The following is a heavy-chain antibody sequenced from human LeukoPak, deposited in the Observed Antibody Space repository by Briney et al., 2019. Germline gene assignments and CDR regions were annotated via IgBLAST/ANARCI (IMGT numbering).Heavy chain of an antibody. CDR3: AKDRTAASSMVYYFDY. CDR2: ISGSGGST. J-gene: IGHJ4*02. Sequence: GGSLRLSCAASGFTFSSYAMSWVRQAPGKGLEWVSAISGSGGSTYYADSVKGRFTISRDNSKNTLYLQMNNLRAEDPAVYYCAKDRTAASSMVYYFDYWGQGTLVTVSS. D-gene: IGHD2/OR15-2a*01. V-gene: IGHV3-23*01. CDR1: GFTFSSYA.